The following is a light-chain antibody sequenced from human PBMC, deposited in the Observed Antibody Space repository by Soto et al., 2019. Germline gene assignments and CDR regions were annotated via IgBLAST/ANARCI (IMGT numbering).Light chain of an antibody. CDR1: NSNVGTYY. CDR2: RNN. Sequence: QSVVTQTPSASGTPGQRVTMSCTGSNSNVGTYYVYWYQQFPGTAPTLLMYRNNQRPSGVPDRFSGSKSGTSASLAISGLRSEDEGDYYCAAWDDSLNEVVFGGGTKLTVL. J-gene: IGLJ3*02. V-gene: IGLV1-47*01. CDR3: AAWDDSLNEVV.